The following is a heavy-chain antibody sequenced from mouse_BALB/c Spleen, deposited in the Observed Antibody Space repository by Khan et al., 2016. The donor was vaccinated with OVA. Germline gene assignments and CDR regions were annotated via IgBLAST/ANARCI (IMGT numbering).Heavy chain of an antibody. CDR1: GFSLTTYG. CDR2: IWSGGTT. CDR3: ARNYDYDEGLAY. Sequence: VELVESGPGLVQPSQSLSITCTVSGFSLTTYGVHWVRQSPGKGLEWLGVIWSGGTTAYSAAFISRLSITKDNSKSQVFFKMNSLQANDTAIYYCARNYDYDEGLAYWGQGTLVTVSA. J-gene: IGHJ3*01. D-gene: IGHD2-4*01. V-gene: IGHV2-2*02.